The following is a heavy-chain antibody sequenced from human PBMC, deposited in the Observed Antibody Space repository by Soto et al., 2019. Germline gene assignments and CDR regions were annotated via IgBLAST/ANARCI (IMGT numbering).Heavy chain of an antibody. J-gene: IGHJ4*02. Sequence: EVQLVQSGAEVKKPGESLRISCKGSGYSFTSYWISWVRQMPGKGLEWMGRIDPSDSYTNYSPSFQGHVTISADKSISTAYLQWSSLKASDTAMYYCARHGVLYCSGGSCYSNEGYWGQGTLVTVSS. CDR1: GYSFTSYW. V-gene: IGHV5-10-1*03. D-gene: IGHD2-15*01. CDR3: ARHGVLYCSGGSCYSNEGY. CDR2: IDPSDSYT.